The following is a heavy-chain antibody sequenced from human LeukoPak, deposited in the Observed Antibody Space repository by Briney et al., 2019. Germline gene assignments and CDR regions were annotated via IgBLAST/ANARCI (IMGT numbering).Heavy chain of an antibody. V-gene: IGHV3-30*18. J-gene: IGHJ6*02. CDR3: AKERVVLLWFGEGMDV. D-gene: IGHD3-10*01. CDR1: GFTFSSYV. CDR2: ISYDGSNK. Sequence: PGRSLRLSCAASGFTFSSYVMHWVRQAPGKGLEWVAVISYDGSNKYYADSVKGRFTISRDNSKNTLYLQMNSLRAEDTAVYYCAKERVVLLWFGEGMDVWGQGTTVTVSS.